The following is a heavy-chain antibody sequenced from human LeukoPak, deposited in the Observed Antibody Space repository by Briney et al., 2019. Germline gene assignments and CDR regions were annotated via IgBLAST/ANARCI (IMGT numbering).Heavy chain of an antibody. CDR2: IYYNGNS. Sequence: PSETLSLTCTVSGGSLYSSSYYWGWIRQPPGRGLEWIGSIYYNGNSYDNPSLKSRVTISVDTSKNQFSLKLSSVTAADTAVYYCARLYSSGIYGRGLFDYWGQGTLVTVSS. D-gene: IGHD1-26*01. CDR1: GGSLYSSSYY. J-gene: IGHJ4*02. CDR3: ARLYSSGIYGRGLFDY. V-gene: IGHV4-39*01.